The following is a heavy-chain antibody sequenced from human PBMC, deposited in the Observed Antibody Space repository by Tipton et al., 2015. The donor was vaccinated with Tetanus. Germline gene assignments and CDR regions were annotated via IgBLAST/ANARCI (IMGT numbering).Heavy chain of an antibody. CDR3: ARDYSNKGLAV. D-gene: IGHD4-11*01. CDR2: ISGSGGST. CDR1: GGSISSYY. Sequence: LSLTCTVSGGSISSYYWSWVRQAPGKGLEWVSAISGSGGSTYYADSVKGRFTISRDNSKNTLYLQMNSLRAEDTAVYYCARDYSNKGLAVWGQGTTVTVSS. V-gene: IGHV3-23*01. J-gene: IGHJ6*02.